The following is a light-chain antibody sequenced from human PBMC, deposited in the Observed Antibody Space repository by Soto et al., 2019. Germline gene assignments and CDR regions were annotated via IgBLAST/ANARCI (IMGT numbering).Light chain of an antibody. CDR1: TGAVATGHY. Sequence: QAVVTQETSLTVSPGGTVTLTCASSTGAVATGHYPYWFQQKPGQAPRTLIYDTNNRHSWTPGRFSGSLLGGKAALTLSAALPEDEADYHCSLSYSGVRVFGGGTKLTVL. CDR2: DTN. V-gene: IGLV7-46*01. CDR3: SLSYSGVRV. J-gene: IGLJ2*01.